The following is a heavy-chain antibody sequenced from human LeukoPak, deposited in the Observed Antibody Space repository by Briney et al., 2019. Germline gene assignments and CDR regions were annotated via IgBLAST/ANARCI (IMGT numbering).Heavy chain of an antibody. V-gene: IGHV1-2*02. D-gene: IGHD6-19*01. CDR3: ARVGYSSGWLYYFDY. J-gene: IGHJ4*02. CDR2: INPNSGGT. CDR1: RYTFTGYY. Sequence: ASVKVSCKASRYTFTGYYMHWVRQAPGQGLEWMGWINPNSGGTNYAQKFQGRVTMTRDTSISTAYMELSRLRSDDTAVYYCARVGYSSGWLYYFDYWGQGTLVTVSS.